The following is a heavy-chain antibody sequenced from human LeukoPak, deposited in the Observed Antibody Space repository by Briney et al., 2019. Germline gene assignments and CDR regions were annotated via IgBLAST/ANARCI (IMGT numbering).Heavy chain of an antibody. CDR2: ISYDGSNK. Sequence: PGGSLRLSCAASGFTFSSYAMHWVRQAPGKGLEWVAVISYDGSNKYYADSVKGRFTISRDNSKNTLYLQMNSLRAEDTAVYYCARAFGSSSGWEIDYWGQGTPVTVSS. V-gene: IGHV3-30-3*01. J-gene: IGHJ4*02. D-gene: IGHD6-19*01. CDR1: GFTFSSYA. CDR3: ARAFGSSSGWEIDY.